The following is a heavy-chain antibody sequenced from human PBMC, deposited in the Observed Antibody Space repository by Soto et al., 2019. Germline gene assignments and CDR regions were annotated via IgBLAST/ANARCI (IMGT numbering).Heavy chain of an antibody. CDR2: FDPEEGET. Sequence: ASVEVSWKVSGYTLTELSMRWVRQANEKGLEWMGGFDPEEGETIYAQKFQGRVTMTEDTSTDTAYMELSRLRSDDTAVYYCARDLRGGWQPYFDYWGQGTPVTVSS. J-gene: IGHJ4*02. D-gene: IGHD6-19*01. CDR3: ARDLRGGWQPYFDY. CDR1: GYTLTELS. V-gene: IGHV1-24*01.